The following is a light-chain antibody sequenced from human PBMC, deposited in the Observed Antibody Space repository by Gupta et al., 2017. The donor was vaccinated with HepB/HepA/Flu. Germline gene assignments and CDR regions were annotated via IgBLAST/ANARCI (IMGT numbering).Light chain of an antibody. J-gene: IGLJ1*01. CDR2: GVS. CDR3: SSFTSSSTLA. V-gene: IGLV2-14*03. Sequence: QSALTQPASVAGSPGQSITISCTATSSDIGGYNFVSWYQHHPGKAPTLMIYGVSDRPSGVSNRFSGSKSGNTASLTISGLQAEDEADYYCSSFTSSSTLAFGTGTKVTVL. CDR1: SSDIGGYNF.